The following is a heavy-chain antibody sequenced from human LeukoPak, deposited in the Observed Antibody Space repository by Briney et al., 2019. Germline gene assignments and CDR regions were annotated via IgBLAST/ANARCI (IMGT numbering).Heavy chain of an antibody. D-gene: IGHD1-7*01. V-gene: IGHV1-18*01. Sequence: ASVKVSCKASGYTFSIYGITWVRQAPGQGLEWMGWISADNGATNFAQKFQGRVTMTTDTSTSTAYMELRSLRSDDTALYYCARVLLRGGTKEFDYWGQGTLVTVSS. CDR2: ISADNGAT. CDR1: GYTFSIYG. CDR3: ARVLLRGGTKEFDY. J-gene: IGHJ4*02.